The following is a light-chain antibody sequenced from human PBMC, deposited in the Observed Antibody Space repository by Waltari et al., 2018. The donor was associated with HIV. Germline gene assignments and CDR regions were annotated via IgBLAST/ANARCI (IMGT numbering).Light chain of an antibody. CDR3: AAWDDSLNGRV. V-gene: IGLV1-44*01. CDR1: SSNIGSNT. CDR2: SNN. Sequence: QSVLTQPPSASGTPGQRVTISCSGSSSNIGSNTVNWYQQLPGTAPKLLIYSNNQRPSGVPDRFSGSKSGTSASRAISVLQSEDEADYYCAAWDDSLNGRVFGGGTKLAVL. J-gene: IGLJ3*02.